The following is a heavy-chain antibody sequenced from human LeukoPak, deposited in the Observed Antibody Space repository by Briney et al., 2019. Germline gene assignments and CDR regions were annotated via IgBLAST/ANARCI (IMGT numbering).Heavy chain of an antibody. D-gene: IGHD3-16*01. V-gene: IGHV3-21*01. CDR3: ARQPIYEAYFDF. Sequence: PGGSLRLSCEGSGFTFSSYSMIWVRQAPGKGLEWVSSIRGDSTETRHADSLMGRFTISRDNAKKSLYLQMNSLRADDTAVYFCARQPIYEAYFDFWGQGTLVTVSS. J-gene: IGHJ4*02. CDR2: IRGDSTET. CDR1: GFTFSSYS.